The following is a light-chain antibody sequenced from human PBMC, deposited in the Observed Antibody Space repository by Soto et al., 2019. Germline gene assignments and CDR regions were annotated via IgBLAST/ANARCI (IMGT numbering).Light chain of an antibody. CDR1: QSVSSSY. Sequence: EIVLTQSPGTLPLSPGERATLSCTTSQSVSSSYLAWYQQKPGQAPRLLIYGASSRATGIPDRFSGSGSGTDFTLSITRLEPEDFAVYYCQQYGNSPLTFGGGTKVDIK. V-gene: IGKV3-20*01. CDR2: GAS. CDR3: QQYGNSPLT. J-gene: IGKJ4*01.